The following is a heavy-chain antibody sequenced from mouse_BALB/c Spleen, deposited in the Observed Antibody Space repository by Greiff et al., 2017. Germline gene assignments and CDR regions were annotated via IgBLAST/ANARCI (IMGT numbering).Heavy chain of an antibody. CDR1: GFSLTSYG. D-gene: IGHD2-1*01. V-gene: IGHV2-9*02. CDR2: IWAGGST. Sequence: VQVVESGPGLVAPSQSLSITCTVSGFSLTSYGVHWVRQPPGKGLEWLGVIWAGGSTNYNSALMSRLSISKDNSKSQVFLKMNSLQTDDTAMYYCARVPPSDGNYPAWFAYWGQGTLVTVSA. CDR3: ARVPPSDGNYPAWFAY. J-gene: IGHJ3*01.